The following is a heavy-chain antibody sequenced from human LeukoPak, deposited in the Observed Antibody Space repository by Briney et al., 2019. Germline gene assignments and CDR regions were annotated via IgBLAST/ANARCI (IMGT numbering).Heavy chain of an antibody. J-gene: IGHJ3*02. V-gene: IGHV3-7*01. CDR1: GFTFSDHW. D-gene: IGHD5-18*01. Sequence: GGSLRLSCSASGFTFSDHWMSWVRQAPGKGLECVANIQKDATETYYINSVKGRFTTSRDNAKNSLYLQMNSLRAEDTAVYYCAGFVVPRIQLWPLGGPDAFDIWGQGTMVTVSA. CDR2: IQKDATET. CDR3: AGFVVPRIQLWPLGGPDAFDI.